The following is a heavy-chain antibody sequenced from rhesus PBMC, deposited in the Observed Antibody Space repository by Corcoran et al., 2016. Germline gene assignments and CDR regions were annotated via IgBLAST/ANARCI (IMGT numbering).Heavy chain of an antibody. CDR1: GGSISGGYG. CDR2: IFGSIGST. Sequence: QLQLQESGPGLVKPSETLSLTCAVYGGSISGGYGWSWIRQSPWKGLEWIGHIFGSIGSTYYNPSLKSRVTISTDTSKNQFSLKLSSVTAADTAVYDCARGGRQLEIVFDYWGQGVLVTVSS. V-gene: IGHV4S7*01. J-gene: IGHJ4*01. D-gene: IGHD6-25*01. CDR3: ARGGRQLEIVFDY.